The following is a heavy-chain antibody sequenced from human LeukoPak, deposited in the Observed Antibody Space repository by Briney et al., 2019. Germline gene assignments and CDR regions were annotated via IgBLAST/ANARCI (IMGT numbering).Heavy chain of an antibody. J-gene: IGHJ4*02. Sequence: GGSLRLSCAASGFTFDDYAMRWVRQAPGKGLEWVSGISWNSGSIGYADSVKGRFTISRDNAKNSLYLQMNSLRAEDTAVYYCARNSCGQYEFDYWGQGTLVTVSS. V-gene: IGHV3-9*01. CDR1: GFTFDDYA. CDR3: ARNSCGQYEFDY. CDR2: ISWNSGSI. D-gene: IGHD5-18*01.